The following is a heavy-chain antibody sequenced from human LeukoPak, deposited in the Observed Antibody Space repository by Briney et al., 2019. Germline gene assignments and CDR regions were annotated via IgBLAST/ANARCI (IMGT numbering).Heavy chain of an antibody. D-gene: IGHD5-18*01. CDR2: ISSSSSYI. CDR1: GFTFSSYT. V-gene: IGHV3-21*01. Sequence: GGSLRLSCAASGFTFSSYTMNWVRQAPGKGLEWVSSISSSSSYIYYADSVKGRFTISRDNAKNSLYLQMNTLRAEDTAVYYCARGSDTAMVLFYYFDYWGQGALVTVSS. J-gene: IGHJ4*02. CDR3: ARGSDTAMVLFYYFDY.